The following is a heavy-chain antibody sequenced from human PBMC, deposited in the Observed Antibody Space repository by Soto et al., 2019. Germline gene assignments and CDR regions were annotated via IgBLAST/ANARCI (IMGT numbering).Heavy chain of an antibody. Sequence: QITLKESGPTLVKPTQTLTLTCTFSGFSLSTTRVGVGWLRQPPGKALEWLALIYWDDDKRYSLFLRSRLTITKDTSKNQVVLTMTNMHPVDTATYFCQHTLVASLVYYFDYWCQGTLVTVSS. CDR1: GFSLSTTRVG. V-gene: IGHV2-5*02. J-gene: IGHJ4*02. CDR3: QHTLVASLVYYFDY. CDR2: IYWDDDK. D-gene: IGHD5-12*01.